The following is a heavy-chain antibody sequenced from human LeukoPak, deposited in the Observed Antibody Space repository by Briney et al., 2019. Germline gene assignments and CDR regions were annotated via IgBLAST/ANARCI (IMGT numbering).Heavy chain of an antibody. J-gene: IGHJ3*01. D-gene: IGHD3-22*01. CDR3: AKGGRWDYYDSSH. Sequence: AGGSLRLSCAASGLTFSSYAMTWVRQAPGKGLEWVSGISGSGGTTYYADSVKGRFTISRDNSKNTLYLQMNSLRVVDTAAYYCAKGGRWDYYDSSHWGQGTMVTVSS. CDR2: ISGSGGTT. CDR1: GLTFSSYA. V-gene: IGHV3-23*01.